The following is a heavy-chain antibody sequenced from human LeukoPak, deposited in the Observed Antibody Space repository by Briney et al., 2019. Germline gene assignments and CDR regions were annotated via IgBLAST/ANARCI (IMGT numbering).Heavy chain of an antibody. Sequence: GGSLRLSCAASGFILSTHGMHWVRQAPGKGLEWVAGMWYDGSSEDYADSVKGRFTISRDMSKNTLNLQMNSLRVEDTAMFYCARDLSFGSLDFRGQGTLVTVSS. CDR2: MWYDGSSE. V-gene: IGHV3-33*01. CDR3: ARDLSFGSLDF. D-gene: IGHD1-26*01. CDR1: GFILSTHG. J-gene: IGHJ4*02.